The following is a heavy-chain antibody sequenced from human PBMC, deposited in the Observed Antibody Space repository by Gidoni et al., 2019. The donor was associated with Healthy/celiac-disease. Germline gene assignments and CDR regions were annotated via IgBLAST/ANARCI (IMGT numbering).Heavy chain of an antibody. CDR1: GFSLSTSGMC. D-gene: IGHD3-10*01. CDR2: IDWDDDK. Sequence: QVTLRESGPALVKPTQTLTLTCTFSGFSLSTSGMCVSWIRQPPGKALEWLALIDWDDDKYYSPSLKTRLTISKDTSKNQVVLTMTNMDPVDTATYYCARIKSGGSGSYLGDYYYGMDVWGQGTTVTVSS. V-gene: IGHV2-70*01. CDR3: ARIKSGGSGSYLGDYYYGMDV. J-gene: IGHJ6*02.